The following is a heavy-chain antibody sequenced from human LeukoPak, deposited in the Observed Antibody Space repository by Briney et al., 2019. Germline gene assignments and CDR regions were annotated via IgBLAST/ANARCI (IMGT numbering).Heavy chain of an antibody. Sequence: ASETLSLTCAVSGYSISSGYYWGWIRQPPGEGLGWIWSIYHSGSTYYNPSLKSRVTISVDTSKNQFSLKLSSVTAADTAVYYCARWTGTTDAFDIWGQGTMVTVSS. CDR3: ARWTGTTDAFDI. CDR1: GYSISSGYY. D-gene: IGHD1-7*01. J-gene: IGHJ3*02. CDR2: IYHSGST. V-gene: IGHV4-38-2*01.